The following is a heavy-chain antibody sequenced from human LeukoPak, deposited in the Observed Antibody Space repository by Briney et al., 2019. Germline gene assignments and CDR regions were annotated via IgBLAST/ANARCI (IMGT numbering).Heavy chain of an antibody. D-gene: IGHD3-16*01. V-gene: IGHV3-30*02. CDR2: IRYDGSNK. CDR3: AKVGVWAFDI. CDR1: GFTFSDYY. Sequence: GGSLGLSCAASGFTFSDYYMSWIRQAPGKGLEWVAFIRYDGSNKYYADSVKGRFTISRDNSKNTLYLQMNSLRAEDTAVYYCAKVGVWAFDIWGQGTMVTVSS. J-gene: IGHJ3*02.